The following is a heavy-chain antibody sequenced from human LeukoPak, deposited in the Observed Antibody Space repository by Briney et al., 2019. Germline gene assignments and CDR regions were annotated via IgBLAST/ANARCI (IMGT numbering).Heavy chain of an antibody. V-gene: IGHV4-59*01. D-gene: IGHD6-6*01. CDR3: ARSGIAARIPYGMDV. CDR2: IYYSGST. J-gene: IGHJ6*02. Sequence: PSETLSLTCTVSGGSISSYYWSWIRQPPGKGLDWIGNIYYSGSTNYNPSLKNRVTISVATSKNQFSLKLSSVTAADTAFYYCARSGIAARIPYGMDVWGQGTTVTVSS. CDR1: GGSISSYY.